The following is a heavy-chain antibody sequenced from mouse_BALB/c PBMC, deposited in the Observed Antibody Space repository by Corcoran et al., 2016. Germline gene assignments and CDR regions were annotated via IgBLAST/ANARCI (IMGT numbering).Heavy chain of an antibody. Sequence: EVQLQQSGAELVKPGASVKLSCTASGFNINDTYMHWVKQRPEQGLEWIGRIDPANGNTKYDPKFQGKATMTVDTSSNTAYLQLSSLTSEDTAVYYCANWDWYFDVWGAGTTVTVSS. CDR2: IDPANGNT. J-gene: IGHJ1*01. CDR3: ANWDWYFDV. V-gene: IGHV14-3*02. CDR1: GFNINDTY. D-gene: IGHD4-1*01.